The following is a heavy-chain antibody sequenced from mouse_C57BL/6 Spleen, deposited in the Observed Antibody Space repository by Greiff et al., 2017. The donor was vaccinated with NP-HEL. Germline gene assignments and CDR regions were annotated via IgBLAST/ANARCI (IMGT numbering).Heavy chain of an antibody. CDR3: ARTARIKY. J-gene: IGHJ2*01. CDR1: GYSITSGYG. Sequence: EVKLVESGPGLVKPSQSLSLTCTVTGYSITSGYGWNWIRQFPGNKLEWMGYISYSGSTNYNPSLKSRISITRDTSKNQFFLQLNAGTTEDTATYYWARTARIKYWGQGTTLTVSA. D-gene: IGHD1-2*01. CDR2: ISYSGST. V-gene: IGHV3-2*02.